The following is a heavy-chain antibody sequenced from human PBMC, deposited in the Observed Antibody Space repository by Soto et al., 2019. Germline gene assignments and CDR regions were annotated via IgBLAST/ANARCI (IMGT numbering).Heavy chain of an antibody. CDR1: GGSFSGYY. V-gene: IGHV4-34*01. CDR3: ASPRTYQLAGRYYFDY. CDR2: INHSGST. J-gene: IGHJ4*02. Sequence: SETLSLTCAVYGGSFSGYYWSWIRQPPGKGLEWIGEINHSGSTNYNPSLKSRVTISVDTSKNQFSLKLSSVTAADTAVYYCASPRTYQLAGRYYFDYWGQGTLVTVSS. D-gene: IGHD2-2*01.